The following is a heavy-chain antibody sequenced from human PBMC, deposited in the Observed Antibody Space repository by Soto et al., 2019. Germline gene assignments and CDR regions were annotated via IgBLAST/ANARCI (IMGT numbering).Heavy chain of an antibody. CDR3: AKAIAAAVPIRPGSPGP. V-gene: IGHV1-3*01. D-gene: IGHD6-13*01. J-gene: IGHJ4*02. CDR2: INAGNGNT. CDR1: GDTFTSYA. Sequence: ASVKVCSKAPGDTFTSYAMHSLRQAPEQRLEWMGWINAGNGNTKYSQKFQGRVTITRDTSASTAYMELSSLRSEDTAVYYCAKAIAAAVPIRPGSPGPWGQGTLVTVSS.